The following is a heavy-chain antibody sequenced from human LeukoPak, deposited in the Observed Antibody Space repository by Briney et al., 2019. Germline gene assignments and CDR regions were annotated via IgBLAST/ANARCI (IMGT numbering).Heavy chain of an antibody. CDR2: INHSGST. D-gene: IGHD5-12*01. Sequence: SETLSLTCAVYGGSFSGYYWSWIHQPPGKGLEWIGEINHSGSTNYNPSLKSRVTISVDTSKNQFSLKLSSVTAADTAVYYCARVGRRDGYNFVAALNYWGQGTLVTVSS. V-gene: IGHV4-34*01. CDR1: GGSFSGYY. J-gene: IGHJ4*02. CDR3: ARVGRRDGYNFVAALNY.